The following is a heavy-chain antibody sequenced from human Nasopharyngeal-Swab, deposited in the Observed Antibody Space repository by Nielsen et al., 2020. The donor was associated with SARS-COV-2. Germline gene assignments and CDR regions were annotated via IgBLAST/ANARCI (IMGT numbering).Heavy chain of an antibody. D-gene: IGHD4-17*01. Sequence: ASVKASCKASGYTFINYGISWVRQAPGQGLEWMGWISAYNGNTNYAQKLQGRVTMTTDTSTSTAYMELRSLRSDDTAVHYCARDVTTVTTPYFDYWGQGTLVTVSS. CDR3: ARDVTTVTTPYFDY. CDR1: GYTFINYG. CDR2: ISAYNGNT. V-gene: IGHV1-18*01. J-gene: IGHJ4*02.